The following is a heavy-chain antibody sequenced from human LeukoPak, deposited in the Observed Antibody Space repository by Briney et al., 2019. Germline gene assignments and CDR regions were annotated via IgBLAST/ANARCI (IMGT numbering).Heavy chain of an antibody. J-gene: IGHJ4*02. CDR1: GGSFSGCY. V-gene: IGHV4-34*01. CDR3: ARSYDFWSGYSYYFDY. D-gene: IGHD3-3*01. CDR2: INHSGST. Sequence: SETLSLTCAVYGGSFSGCYWSWIRQPPGKGLEWIGEINHSGSTNYNPSLKSRVTISVDTSKNQFSLKLSSVTAADTAVYYCARSYDFWSGYSYYFDYWGQGTLVTVSS.